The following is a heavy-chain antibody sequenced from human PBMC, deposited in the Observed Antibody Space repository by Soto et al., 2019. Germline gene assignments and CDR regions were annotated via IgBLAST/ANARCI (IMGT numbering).Heavy chain of an antibody. CDR3: ARTRSAWSDFHYSSLDV. Sequence: QVQLVESGGGVVQPGRSLRLSCAASGFTFNSYGMHWVRQGPGNGLEWVAFISYDSTKTYYADSVKGRFTISRANSNSAVYVQMHSLTGEDTAVYYCARTRSAWSDFHYSSLDVWCQVTTVTVSS. D-gene: IGHD2-15*01. J-gene: IGHJ6*02. CDR2: ISYDSTKT. V-gene: IGHV3-30*03. CDR1: GFTFNSYG.